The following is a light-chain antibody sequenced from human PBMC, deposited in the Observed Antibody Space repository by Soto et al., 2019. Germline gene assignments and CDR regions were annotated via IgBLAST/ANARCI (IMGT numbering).Light chain of an antibody. Sequence: QSVLTQPASVSGSRRQSITISCTGTSSDVGSYNLVSWYQQHPGKAPKLMIYEGSKRPSGVSNRFSGSKSGNTASLTISGLQAEDEADYYCCSYAGSSTFYVFGTGTKVTVL. CDR2: EGS. CDR1: SSDVGSYNL. V-gene: IGLV2-23*01. J-gene: IGLJ1*01. CDR3: CSYAGSSTFYV.